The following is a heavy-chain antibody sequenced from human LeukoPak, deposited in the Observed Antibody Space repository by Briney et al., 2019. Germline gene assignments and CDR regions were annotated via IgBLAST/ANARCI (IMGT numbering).Heavy chain of an antibody. D-gene: IGHD3-10*01. CDR3: AKDSGGFDY. CDR2: ISDSGGST. CDR1: GFTFSIYA. J-gene: IGHJ4*02. V-gene: IGHV3-23*01. Sequence: PGGSLRPSCAASGFTFSIYAMRWVRQAPGKGLEWVSGISDSGGSTYYADSVKGRFTISRDNSKNTLYLQMNSLRAEDTAVYYCAKDSGGFDYWGQGALVTVSS.